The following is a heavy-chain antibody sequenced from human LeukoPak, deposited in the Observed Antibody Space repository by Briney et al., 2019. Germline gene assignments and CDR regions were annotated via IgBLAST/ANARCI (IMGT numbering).Heavy chain of an antibody. V-gene: IGHV3-9*01. D-gene: IGHD3-22*01. Sequence: GGSLRLSCAASGFSFSNYAMTWVRQAPGKGLEWVSGISWNSGSIGYADSVRGRFSISRDNAKNSLYLQMISLRAEDTALYYCASLTMTRPFDIWGQGTMVTVSS. J-gene: IGHJ3*02. CDR1: GFSFSNYA. CDR2: ISWNSGSI. CDR3: ASLTMTRPFDI.